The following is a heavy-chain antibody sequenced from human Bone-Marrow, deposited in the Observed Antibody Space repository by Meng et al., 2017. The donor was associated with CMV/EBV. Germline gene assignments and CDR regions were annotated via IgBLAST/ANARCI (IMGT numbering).Heavy chain of an antibody. CDR2: INPSGGST. CDR1: GYTFTNYY. Sequence: ASVKVSCKASGYTFTNYYMHWVRQAPGQGLEWMGIINPSGGSTSYAQNFQGRVTMTRDTSTSTVYMELSSLRSEDTAVYYCAREFSSGSGLGWFDPWGQGTLVTVSS. CDR3: AREFSSGSGLGWFDP. V-gene: IGHV1-46*01. D-gene: IGHD3-10*01. J-gene: IGHJ5*02.